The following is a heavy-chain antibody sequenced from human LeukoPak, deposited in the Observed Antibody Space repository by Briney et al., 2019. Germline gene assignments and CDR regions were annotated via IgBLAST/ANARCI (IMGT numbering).Heavy chain of an antibody. D-gene: IGHD3-10*01. CDR3: ARGSMVRGVIMLAFDI. J-gene: IGHJ3*02. CDR2: IIPIFGTA. CDR1: GGTFSSYA. V-gene: IGHV1-69*13. Sequence: SVKVSCKASGGTFSSYAISWVRQAPGQGLEWMGGIIPIFGTANYAQKFQGRVTITADESTSTAYMELSSLKSEDTAVYYCARGSMVRGVIMLAFDIWGQGTMVTVSS.